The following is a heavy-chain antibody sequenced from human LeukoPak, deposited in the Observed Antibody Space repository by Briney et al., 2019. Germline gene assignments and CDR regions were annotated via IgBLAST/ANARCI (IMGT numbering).Heavy chain of an antibody. CDR2: ITASGDRT. CDR1: GFIFGDYV. J-gene: IGHJ4*02. D-gene: IGHD2-15*01. Sequence: GGSLRLSCAASGFIFGDYVMIWVRQAPGKGLEWVSGITASGDRTFYGDSVRDRFTVSRDNSKNTVYLQMNSLRVDDTAIYYCARRDIVVVVSASDYWGQGTLVTVSP. V-gene: IGHV3-23*01. CDR3: ARRDIVVVVSASDY.